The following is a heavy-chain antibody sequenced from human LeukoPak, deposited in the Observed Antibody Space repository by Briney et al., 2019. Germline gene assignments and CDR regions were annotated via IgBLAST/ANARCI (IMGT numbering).Heavy chain of an antibody. CDR1: GGTFSSYA. J-gene: IGHJ1*01. D-gene: IGHD3-10*01. V-gene: IGHV1-69*13. Sequence: GASVKVSCKASGGTFSSYAISWVRQAPGQGLEWMGGIIPIFGTANHAQKFQGRVTITADESTSTAYMELSSLRSEDTAVYYCASGYYGSGSYRIGPAEYFQHWGQGTLVTVSS. CDR2: IIPIFGTA. CDR3: ASGYYGSGSYRIGPAEYFQH.